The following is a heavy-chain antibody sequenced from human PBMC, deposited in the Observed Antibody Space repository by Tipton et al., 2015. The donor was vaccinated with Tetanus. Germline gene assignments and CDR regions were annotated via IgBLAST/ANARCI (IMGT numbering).Heavy chain of an antibody. CDR2: IYYSGST. J-gene: IGHJ2*01. Sequence: TLSLTCTASGGSISSYYWSWIRQPPGKGLEWIGYIYYSGSTNYNPSLKSRVTISVDTSKNQFSLKLSSVTAADTAVYYCARAEGRYFDLWGRGTLVTVSS. V-gene: IGHV4-59*01. CDR3: ARAEGRYFDL. CDR1: GGSISSYY.